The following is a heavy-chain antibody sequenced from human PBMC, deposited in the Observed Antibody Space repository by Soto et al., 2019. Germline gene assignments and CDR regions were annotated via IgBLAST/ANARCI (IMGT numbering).Heavy chain of an antibody. Sequence: SETLSLTCAVYGVSFSGYYCSWIRQPPGKGLEWIGEINHSGSTNYNPSLKSRVTISVDTSKNQFSLKLSSVTAADTAVYYCARDQTGIAAAGPDTYAFDIWGQGTMVTVSS. J-gene: IGHJ3*02. CDR3: ARDQTGIAAAGPDTYAFDI. CDR1: GVSFSGYY. D-gene: IGHD6-13*01. CDR2: INHSGST. V-gene: IGHV4-34*01.